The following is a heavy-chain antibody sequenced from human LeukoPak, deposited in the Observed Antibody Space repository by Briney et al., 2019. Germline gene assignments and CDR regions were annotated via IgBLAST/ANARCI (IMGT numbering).Heavy chain of an antibody. V-gene: IGHV3-30*09. CDR1: GFTFSSYA. D-gene: IGHD3-22*01. CDR3: ARTSSGKPRDWFDP. J-gene: IGHJ5*02. CDR2: ISYDGSNK. Sequence: GGSLRLSCAASGFTFSSYAMHWVRQAPGKGLEWVAVISYDGSNKYYADSVKGRFAISRDNSKNTLYLQMNSLRAEDTAVYYCARTSSGKPRDWFDPWGQGTLVTVSS.